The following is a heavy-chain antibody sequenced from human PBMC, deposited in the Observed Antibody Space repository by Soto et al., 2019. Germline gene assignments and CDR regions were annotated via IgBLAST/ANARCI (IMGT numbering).Heavy chain of an antibody. CDR2: IWYDGSNK. Sequence: GGSLRLSCAASGFTFSSYGMHWVRQAPGKGLEWVAVIWYDGSNKYYADSVKGRFTISRDNSKNTLYLQMNSLRAEDTAVYYCAREGRYAGPESGKNYYYYYGMDVWGQGTTVTVSS. V-gene: IGHV3-33*01. CDR1: GFTFSSYG. D-gene: IGHD3-16*02. CDR3: AREGRYAGPESGKNYYYYYGMDV. J-gene: IGHJ6*02.